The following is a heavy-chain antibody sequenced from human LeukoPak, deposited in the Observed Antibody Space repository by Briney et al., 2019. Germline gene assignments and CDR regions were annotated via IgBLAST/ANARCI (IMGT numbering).Heavy chain of an antibody. J-gene: IGHJ3*02. CDR1: GGSFSGYY. D-gene: IGHD2-8*02. Sequence: SETLSLTCAVYGGSFSGYYWSWIRQPPGEGLEWIGEINHSGSTNYNPSLKSRVTISVDTSKNQFSLKLSSVTAADTAVYYCAREVGYYIPYDAFDIWGQGTMVTVSS. CDR3: AREVGYYIPYDAFDI. CDR2: INHSGST. V-gene: IGHV4-34*01.